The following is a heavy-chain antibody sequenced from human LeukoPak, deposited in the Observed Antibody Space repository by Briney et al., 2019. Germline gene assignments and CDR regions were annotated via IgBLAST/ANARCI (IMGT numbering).Heavy chain of an antibody. CDR1: GYTFTSYD. J-gene: IGHJ4*02. V-gene: IGHV1-8*01. CDR3: ARDGRYYDILTGYYNNHFDY. CDR2: MNPNSGNT. Sequence: ASVKVSCKASGYTFTSYDINWVRQATGQGLEWMGWMNPNSGNTGYAQKFQGRVTMTRNTSISTAYMELSSLRSEDTAVYYCARDGRYYDILTGYYNNHFDYWGQGTLVTVSS. D-gene: IGHD3-9*01.